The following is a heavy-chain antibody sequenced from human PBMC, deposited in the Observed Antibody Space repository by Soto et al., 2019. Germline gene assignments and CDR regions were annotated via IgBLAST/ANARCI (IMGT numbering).Heavy chain of an antibody. V-gene: IGHV3-33*01. CDR3: AREFGPWQQLVL. CDR2: IWYDGSNK. CDR1: GFTFSSYG. J-gene: IGHJ4*02. Sequence: GGSLRLSCAASGFTFSSYGMHWVRQAPGKGLEWVAVIWYDGSNKYYADSVKGRFTISRDNSKNTLYLQMNSLRAEDTAVYYCAREFGPWQQLVLRGQGTLVTVSS. D-gene: IGHD6-13*01.